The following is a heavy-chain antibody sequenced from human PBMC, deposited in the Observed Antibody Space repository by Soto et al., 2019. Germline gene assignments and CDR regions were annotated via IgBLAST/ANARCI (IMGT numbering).Heavy chain of an antibody. D-gene: IGHD5-12*01. Sequence: SETLSLTFTVSDGSVSSGSYYWTWIRQPPGKGLEWIGYIYSSGSTLYNPSLKSRVIISVDTSMIQFSLKLSSVTAADTAVYYCARDSLALFDSWGQGTLVTVSS. CDR3: ARDSLALFDS. CDR1: DGSVSSGSYY. CDR2: IYSSGST. V-gene: IGHV4-61*01. J-gene: IGHJ4*02.